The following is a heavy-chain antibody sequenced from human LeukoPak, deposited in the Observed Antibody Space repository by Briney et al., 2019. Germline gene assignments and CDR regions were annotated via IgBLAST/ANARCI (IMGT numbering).Heavy chain of an antibody. J-gene: IGHJ4*02. V-gene: IGHV3-74*01. CDR1: GFTFSTYW. CDR2: INSDGSTT. D-gene: IGHD6-19*01. CDR3: ARVRYSSGWYSDY. Sequence: GGSLRLSCAASGFTFSTYWMHWVRRAPRKGLVWVSRINSDGSTTTYADSVKGRFTISRDNAKNTLYLQMNSLSAEDTAVYYCARVRYSSGWYSDYWGQGTLVTVSS.